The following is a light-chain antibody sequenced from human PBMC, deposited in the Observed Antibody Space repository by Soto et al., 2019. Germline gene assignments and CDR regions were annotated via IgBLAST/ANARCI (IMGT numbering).Light chain of an antibody. Sequence: QAVVTQEPSLTVSPGGTVTLTCASSTGAVTSGYYPNWFQQKPGQSPRALIYSTTYKHSWTPARFSGSLLGGKAALTLSGVQPEDEADYYCLLFYGDGVVFGGGTKLTVL. J-gene: IGLJ2*01. V-gene: IGLV7-43*01. CDR1: TGAVTSGYY. CDR3: LLFYGDGVV. CDR2: STT.